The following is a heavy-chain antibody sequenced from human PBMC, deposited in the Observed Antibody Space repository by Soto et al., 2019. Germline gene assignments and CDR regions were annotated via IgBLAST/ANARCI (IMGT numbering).Heavy chain of an antibody. Sequence: EVQLVESGGGLVQTGGSLRLSCAASGFTFSSRRMHWVRQAPGKGLVWVSRINSDGTTITYADSVKGRFTISRDNAKNTLYLQMNSLRAEDTAVYYCARGTQTTVTTRLFDCWGQGTLVTVSS. CDR1: GFTFSSRR. V-gene: IGHV3-74*01. CDR3: ARGTQTTVTTRLFDC. CDR2: INSDGTTI. J-gene: IGHJ4*02. D-gene: IGHD4-17*01.